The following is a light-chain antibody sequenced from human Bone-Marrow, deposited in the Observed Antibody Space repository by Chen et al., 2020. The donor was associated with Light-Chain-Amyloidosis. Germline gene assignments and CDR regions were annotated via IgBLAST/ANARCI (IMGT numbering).Light chain of an antibody. V-gene: IGLV2-14*01. CDR3: SSFTSSNTWV. Sequence: QSALTQPASVSGSPGQSITVSCTGTSSDGGGYNYVSWYQQHPGKAPKLILYEVTNRPSGVSNRFSGSKSGNTASLTISGLQAEDEADYYCSSFTSSNTWVFGGGTKLTVL. J-gene: IGLJ3*02. CDR1: SSDGGGYNY. CDR2: EVT.